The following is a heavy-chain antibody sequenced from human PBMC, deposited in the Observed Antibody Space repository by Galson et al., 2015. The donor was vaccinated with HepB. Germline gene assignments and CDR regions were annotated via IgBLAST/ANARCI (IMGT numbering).Heavy chain of an antibody. J-gene: IGHJ4*02. Sequence: SVKVSCKASGYTFIHYGISWVRQAPGQGLEWMGWISAYNGNTNYAQKLQGRVTMTTDTSTNTAYLELRSLRSDDTAVYYCARDLNIVVHYGGFWGQGTLVTVSS. D-gene: IGHD3-22*01. CDR2: ISAYNGNT. CDR3: ARDLNIVVHYGGF. CDR1: GYTFIHYG. V-gene: IGHV1-18*01.